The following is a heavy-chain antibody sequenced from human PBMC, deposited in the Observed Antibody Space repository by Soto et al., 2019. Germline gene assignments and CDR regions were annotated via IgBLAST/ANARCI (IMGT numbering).Heavy chain of an antibody. V-gene: IGHV1-69*02. CDR3: ARAVAYCSSTSCYFDY. J-gene: IGHJ4*02. CDR1: VCTYSIYI. CDR2: IIPILGIA. D-gene: IGHD2-2*01. Sequence: SPVKLACKTVVCTYSIYIISWLRQAPRKGLEWMGRIIPILGIANYAQKFQGRVTITADKSTSTAYMELSSLRSEDTAVYYCARAVAYCSSTSCYFDYWGQGTLVTVSS.